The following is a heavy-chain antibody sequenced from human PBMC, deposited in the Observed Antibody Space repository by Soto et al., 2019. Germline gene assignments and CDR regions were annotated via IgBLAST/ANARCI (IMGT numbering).Heavy chain of an antibody. J-gene: IGHJ4*02. V-gene: IGHV5-10-1*04. CDR2: IDPGDSQI. CDR3: ARIGSGYNPFDY. CDR1: RYSFAGYW. Sequence: SLRIPGNGARYSFAGYWITWVQKKLGKGLEWMGRIDPGDSQIYYSPSFRGQVTISVDKSISRAYLQWSSLKASDSAMYFCARIGSGYNPFDYWGRGTLVAVS. D-gene: IGHD2-15*01.